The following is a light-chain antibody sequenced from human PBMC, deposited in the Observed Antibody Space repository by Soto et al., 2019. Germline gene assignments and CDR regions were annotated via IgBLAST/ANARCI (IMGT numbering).Light chain of an antibody. CDR1: QIVSSN. J-gene: IGKJ1*01. Sequence: IVMTQSPATLSVSPGERATLSCRASQIVSSNLAWYQHKPGQPPRLLIYGASTRATGIPARFSGVGSGTEFTLTISSLQSEDFAVYYCQQYNNWPPGTFGQGTKVEIK. CDR2: GAS. CDR3: QQYNNWPPGT. V-gene: IGKV3D-15*01.